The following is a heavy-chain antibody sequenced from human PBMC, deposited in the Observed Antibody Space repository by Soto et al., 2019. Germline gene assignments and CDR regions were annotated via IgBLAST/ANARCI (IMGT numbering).Heavy chain of an antibody. V-gene: IGHV4-59*08. D-gene: IGHD5-18*01. Sequence: QVQLQESGPGLVKPSETLSLTCTVSGGSISSYYWSWIRQPPGKGLEWIGYIYYSGSTNYNPSLKNRVTSSVDTSNNQFSLTLSSGTAADTAVYYCARRYGSCFDYWGQGTLVTVSS. CDR2: IYYSGST. J-gene: IGHJ4*02. CDR1: GGSISSYY. CDR3: ARRYGSCFDY.